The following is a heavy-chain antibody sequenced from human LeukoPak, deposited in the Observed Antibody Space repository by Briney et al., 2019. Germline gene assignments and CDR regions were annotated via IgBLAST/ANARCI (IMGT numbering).Heavy chain of an antibody. Sequence: PGGSLRLSCAASGFTFSDSAMTWVRQVPGKGLEWVSAIRDSGDSTYYADSVRGRFTISRDNSKNTLYLQMNSLRAEDTAIYYCARHSSSWPYNWFDPWGQGTLVTVSS. CDR3: ARHSSSWPYNWFDP. CDR2: IRDSGDST. CDR1: GFTFSDSA. D-gene: IGHD6-13*01. J-gene: IGHJ5*02. V-gene: IGHV3-23*01.